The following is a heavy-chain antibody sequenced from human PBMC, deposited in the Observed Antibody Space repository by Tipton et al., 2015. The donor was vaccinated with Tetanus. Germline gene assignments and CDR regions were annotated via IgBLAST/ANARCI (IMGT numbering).Heavy chain of an antibody. CDR3: ARDPARGALNY. D-gene: IGHD1-26*01. CDR2: IKDDGSEA. J-gene: IGHJ4*02. Sequence: SLRLSCAASGFSFSTSWMSWLRQAPGKGLEWAAIIKDDGSEAYYVDPVKGRFTISRDNARNSLYLQINSLRADDTADYYCARDPARGALNYWGQGTRVTVSS. CDR1: GFSFSTSW. V-gene: IGHV3-7*01.